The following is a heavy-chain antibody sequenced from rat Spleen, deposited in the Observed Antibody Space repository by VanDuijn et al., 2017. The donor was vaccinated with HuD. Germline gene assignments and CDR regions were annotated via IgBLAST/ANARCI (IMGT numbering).Heavy chain of an antibody. J-gene: IGHJ2*01. V-gene: IGHV5-58*01. CDR2: ISNDGVNT. CDR1: GFTFSSYW. Sequence: EVQLVETGGGLVQPGKSLKLSCVASGFTFSSYWMYWVRQAQGKGLEWVSSISNDGVNTYYPDSVKGRFPISRDNAESIVYLQMNSLKSEDTATYYCAVAGYGYWGQGVMVTVSS. D-gene: IGHD1-7*01. CDR3: AVAGYGY.